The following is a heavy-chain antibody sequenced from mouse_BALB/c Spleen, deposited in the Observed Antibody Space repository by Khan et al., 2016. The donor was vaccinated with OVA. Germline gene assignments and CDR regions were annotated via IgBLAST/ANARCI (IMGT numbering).Heavy chain of an antibody. V-gene: IGHV1-69*02. CDR3: TRHGSSYDAMDY. D-gene: IGHD1-1*01. CDR1: GYTFTSYW. J-gene: IGHJ4*01. Sequence: QVQLQQSGAELVRPGASVKLSCKASGYTFTSYWINWVKQRPGQGLEWIGNIYPSDSYTDYNQKFKDKATLTVDKSSSTAYMQLSSPTSEDSAVYYWTRHGSSYDAMDYWGQGTSVTVSS. CDR2: IYPSDSYT.